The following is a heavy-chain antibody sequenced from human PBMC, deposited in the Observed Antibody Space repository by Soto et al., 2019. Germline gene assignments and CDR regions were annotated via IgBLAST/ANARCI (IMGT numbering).Heavy chain of an antibody. CDR2: INHSGST. V-gene: IGHV4-34*01. D-gene: IGHD2-2*01. CDR1: GGSFSGYY. J-gene: IGHJ5*02. Sequence: QVQLQQWGAGLLKPSETLSLTCAVYGGSFSGYYWSWIRQPPGKGLEWIGEINHSGSTNYNPSLKSRVTISVDTSKKQFSLKLSSVTAADTAVYYCARGLKYCSSTSCTYNWFDPWGQGTLVTVSS. CDR3: ARGLKYCSSTSCTYNWFDP.